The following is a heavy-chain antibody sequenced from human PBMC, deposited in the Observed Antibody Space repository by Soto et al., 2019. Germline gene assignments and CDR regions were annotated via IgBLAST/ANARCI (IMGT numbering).Heavy chain of an antibody. J-gene: IGHJ4*02. V-gene: IGHV1-69*13. D-gene: IGHD4-4*01. Sequence: SVKVSCKASGGTISSYSISWVRQAPGQGLEWMGGIIPIFGTANYAQKFQGRVTITADESTSTAYMELSSLRSEDTAVYYCRSGESTDFDYWGQGTLVTVSS. CDR2: IIPIFGTA. CDR3: RSGESTDFDY. CDR1: GGTISSYS.